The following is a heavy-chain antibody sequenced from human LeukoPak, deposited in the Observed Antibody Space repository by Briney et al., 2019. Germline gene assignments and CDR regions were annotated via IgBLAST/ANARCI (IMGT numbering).Heavy chain of an antibody. D-gene: IGHD1-1*01. J-gene: IGHJ4*02. CDR1: GGSFSGYY. V-gene: IGHV4-34*01. CDR3: ARGRSWNETFDY. CDR2: INHSGST. Sequence: SETLSLTCAVYGGSFSGYYWSWIRQPPGKGLESIGEINHSGSTNYNPSLKSRVTISVDTSKNQFSLKLSSVTAADTAVYYCARGRSWNETFDYWGQGTLVTVSS.